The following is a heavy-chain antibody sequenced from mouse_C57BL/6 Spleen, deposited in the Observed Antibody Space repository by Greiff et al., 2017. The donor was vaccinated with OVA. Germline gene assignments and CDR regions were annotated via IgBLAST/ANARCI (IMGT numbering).Heavy chain of an antibody. J-gene: IGHJ4*01. CDR1: GFSLTSYA. D-gene: IGHD1-1*01. CDR3: ARSYGSSYGSYAMDY. V-gene: IGHV2-9-1*01. Sequence: VQLQESGPGLVAPSQSLSITCTVSGFSLTSYAISWVRQPPGKGLEWLGVIWTGGGINYNSALKSRLSISKDNSKSQVFLKMNSLQTDDTARYYCARSYGSSYGSYAMDYWGQGTSVTVSS. CDR2: IWTGGGI.